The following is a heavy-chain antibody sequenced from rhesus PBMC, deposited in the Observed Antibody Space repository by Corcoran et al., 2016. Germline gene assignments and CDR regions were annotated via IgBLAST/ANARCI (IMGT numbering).Heavy chain of an antibody. J-gene: IGHJ1*01. CDR2: IYSIGGNT. CDR1: GDSISTSNKW. D-gene: IGHD3-16*01. V-gene: IGHV4-93*02. CDR3: VRHTIDSGKPSYFEF. Sequence: QVQLQESGPAVVKPSETLSLTCAVSGDSISTSNKWWSWIRQFPGEGLEWIGGIYSIGGNTENKSSIKSRVSISMDTSKNQFSLKVNSVTAADVAIYYCVRHTIDSGKPSYFEFWGQGAPVTVSS.